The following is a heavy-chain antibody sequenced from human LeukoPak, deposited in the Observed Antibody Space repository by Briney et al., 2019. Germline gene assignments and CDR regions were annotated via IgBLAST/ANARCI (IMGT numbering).Heavy chain of an antibody. D-gene: IGHD4-11*01. J-gene: IGHJ6*03. CDR3: ARHDTKPNPGNYVVGYRYYYYMDV. Sequence: GESLKISCKGSGYSFTSYWIGWVRQMPGKGLEWMGIIYPGDSDTRYSPSFQGQVTISADKSISTAYLQWSSLKASDTAMYYCARHDTKPNPGNYVVGYRYYYYMDVWGKGTTVTVSS. CDR2: IYPGDSDT. V-gene: IGHV5-51*01. CDR1: GYSFTSYW.